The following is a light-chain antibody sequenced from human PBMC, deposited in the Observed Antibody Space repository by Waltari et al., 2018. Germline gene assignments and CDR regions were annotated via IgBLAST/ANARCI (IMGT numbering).Light chain of an antibody. CDR3: GSFAGYGIYV. J-gene: IGLJ1*01. Sequence: QSALTKPASVSGSPVQSITISCTAVNSNLEILHLVPWYQHHPGINPRLLIYEISQRPSGISNRFSGSNSGNTASLTISGLQPEDEADYFCGSFAGYGIYVFGSGTQVSVL. V-gene: IGLV2-23*02. CDR2: EIS. CDR1: NSNLEILHL.